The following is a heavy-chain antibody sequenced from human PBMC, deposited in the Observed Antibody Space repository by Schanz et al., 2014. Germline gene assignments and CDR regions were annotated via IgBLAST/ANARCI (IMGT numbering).Heavy chain of an antibody. J-gene: IGHJ3*02. CDR1: GFTFSSHW. Sequence: PGGSLRLSCAASGFTFSSHWMHWVRQDPGKGLVWVARINSVGSNTDYADSVTGRFTISRDNAKNTLYLQMNSLRAEDTAVYYCAKGRFGELSAFDIWGQGTTVTVSS. D-gene: IGHD3-10*01. CDR2: INSVGSNT. V-gene: IGHV3-74*01. CDR3: AKGRFGELSAFDI.